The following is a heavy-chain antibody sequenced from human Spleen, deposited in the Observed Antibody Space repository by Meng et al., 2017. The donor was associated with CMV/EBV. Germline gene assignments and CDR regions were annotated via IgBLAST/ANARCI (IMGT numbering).Heavy chain of an antibody. Sequence: GESLKIACAGSGFTFTNDEMNWVRQAPGKGLEWVAYISSSGSTRLYADSVKGRFTVSRDNAKTSVYLEMSSLRVEDTAIYYCANVDYHYYYAMDVWGLGTTVTVSS. V-gene: IGHV3-48*03. J-gene: IGHJ6*02. D-gene: IGHD5-12*01. CDR2: ISSSGSTR. CDR1: GFTFTNDE. CDR3: ANVDYHYYYAMDV.